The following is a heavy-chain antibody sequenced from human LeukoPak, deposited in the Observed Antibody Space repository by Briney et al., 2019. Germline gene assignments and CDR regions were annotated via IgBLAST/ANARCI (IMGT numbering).Heavy chain of an antibody. Sequence: PGGSLRLSCAASGFTFSSYWMSWVRQAPGKGPEWVANIKQDGSEKFYVDSVKGRFTISRDNAKNSLYLQLNSLRAEDTAVYYCARFGRFYADPNFDFWGQGTLVTVSS. CDR3: ARFGRFYADPNFDF. J-gene: IGHJ4*02. CDR1: GFTFSSYW. V-gene: IGHV3-7*05. CDR2: IKQDGSEK. D-gene: IGHD4-17*01.